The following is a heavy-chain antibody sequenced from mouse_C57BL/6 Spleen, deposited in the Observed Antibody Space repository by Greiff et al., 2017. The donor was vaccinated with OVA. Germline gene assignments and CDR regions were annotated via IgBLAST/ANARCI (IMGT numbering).Heavy chain of an antibody. CDR2: FYPGSGSI. CDR3: ARDEAEGYYGSSYWYFDV. Sequence: VQVVESGAELVKPGASVKLSCKASGYTFTEYTIHWVKQRPGQGLEWIGWFYPGSGSIKYNEKFKDKATLTADKSSSTAYMELSRLTSEDSAVYFCARDEAEGYYGSSYWYFDVWGTGTTVTVSS. J-gene: IGHJ1*03. D-gene: IGHD1-1*01. CDR1: GYTFTEYT. V-gene: IGHV1-62-2*01.